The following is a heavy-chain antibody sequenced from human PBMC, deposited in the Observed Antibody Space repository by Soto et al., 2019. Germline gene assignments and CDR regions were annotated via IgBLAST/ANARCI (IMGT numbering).Heavy chain of an antibody. V-gene: IGHV1-69*01. Sequence: QVQLVQSGAEVKKPGSSVKVSCKASGGTFSSYAISWVRQAPGQGLEWMGGLIPIFGTANYAKKFQGRVTITADESTSTAYMELSSLRSEDTAVYYCARGGEGGEGSGTLDYGMDVWGQGTTVTVAS. CDR3: ARGGEGGEGSGTLDYGMDV. CDR1: GGTFSSYA. CDR2: LIPIFGTA. J-gene: IGHJ6*02. D-gene: IGHD6-19*01.